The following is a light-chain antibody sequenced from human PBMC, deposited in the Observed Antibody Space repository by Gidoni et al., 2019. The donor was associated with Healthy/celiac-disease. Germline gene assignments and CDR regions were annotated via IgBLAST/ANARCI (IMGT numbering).Light chain of an antibody. CDR2: DAS. V-gene: IGKV1-5*01. CDR3: QQYNSYSQT. CDR1: QSISSW. J-gene: IGKJ1*01. Sequence: GDRVTITCRASQSISSWLAWYQQKPGKAPKLLIYDASSLESGVPSRFSGSGSGTEFTLTISSLQPDDFATYYCQQYNSYSQTFXQXTKVEIK.